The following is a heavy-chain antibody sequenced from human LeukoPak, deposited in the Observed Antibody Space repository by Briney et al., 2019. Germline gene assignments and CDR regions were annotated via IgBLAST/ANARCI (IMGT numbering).Heavy chain of an antibody. V-gene: IGHV4-4*07. Sequence: SETLSLTCTVSGASVSSYYWGWIRQPAGKGLEWIGRIYTSGNTNYNPSLKSRDTISRDTSKSQFSLRLTSVTAADTAVYYCARDYGGNYHFDYWGQGTLVTVSS. CDR2: IYTSGNT. CDR1: GASVSSYY. D-gene: IGHD4-23*01. CDR3: ARDYGGNYHFDY. J-gene: IGHJ4*02.